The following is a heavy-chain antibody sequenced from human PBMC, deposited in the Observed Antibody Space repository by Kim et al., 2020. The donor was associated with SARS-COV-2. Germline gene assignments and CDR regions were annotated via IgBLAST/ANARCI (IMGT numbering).Heavy chain of an antibody. CDR3: ARDYRRAVAKGDY. D-gene: IGHD6-19*01. CDR1: GFTFSSYS. Sequence: GGSLRLSCAASGFTFSSYSMNWVRQAPGKGLEWVSYISSSSSTIYYADSVKGRFTISRDNAKNSLYLQMNSLRAEDTAVYYCARDYRRAVAKGDYWGQGTLVTVSS. V-gene: IGHV3-48*04. J-gene: IGHJ4*02. CDR2: ISSSSSTI.